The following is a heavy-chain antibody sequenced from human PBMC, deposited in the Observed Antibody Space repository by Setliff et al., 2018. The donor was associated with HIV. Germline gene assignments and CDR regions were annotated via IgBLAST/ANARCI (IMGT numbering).Heavy chain of an antibody. CDR2: VYYSGST. CDR1: GGSISSSGYY. D-gene: IGHD3-22*01. J-gene: IGHJ4*02. CDR3: ARASYSYDSTGYLY. V-gene: IGHV4-31*02. Sequence: PSETLSLTCSVSGGSISSSGYYWSWIRQHPGKGLDWIGRVYYSGSTDYNPSLKSRVTISVDPSKNQFSLKMNSVTAADTAVYYCARASYSYDSTGYLYWGQGTLVTVSS.